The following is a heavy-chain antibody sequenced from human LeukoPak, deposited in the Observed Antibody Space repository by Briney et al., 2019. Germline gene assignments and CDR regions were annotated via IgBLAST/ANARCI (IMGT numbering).Heavy chain of an antibody. Sequence: SETLSLTCAVYGGSFSGYYWSWIRQPPGKGLEWIGEINHSGSTNYNPSLKSRVTISVDTSKNQFSLKLSSVTAADTAVYYCARGGWGNYFDYWGQGTLVTVSS. CDR2: INHSGST. CDR1: GGSFSGYY. J-gene: IGHJ4*02. V-gene: IGHV4-34*01. D-gene: IGHD3-16*01. CDR3: ARGGWGNYFDY.